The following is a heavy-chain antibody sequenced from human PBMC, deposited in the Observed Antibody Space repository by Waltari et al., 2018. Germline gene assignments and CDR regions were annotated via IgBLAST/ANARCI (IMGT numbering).Heavy chain of an antibody. CDR1: GYTFTSYY. CDR3: ARSRILTGYFPNEEFDN. CDR2: IKPGVGST. Sequence: QVQLVQSGAEVKKPGASVRLSCKASGYTFTSYYINWVRQAPGQGPELMGGIKPGVGSTIYAQKFQGRVTMSRDTSTSTVYMELSSLRSEDTAVYYCARSRILTGYFPNEEFDNWGQGTLVTVSS. V-gene: IGHV1-46*01. J-gene: IGHJ4*02. D-gene: IGHD3-9*01.